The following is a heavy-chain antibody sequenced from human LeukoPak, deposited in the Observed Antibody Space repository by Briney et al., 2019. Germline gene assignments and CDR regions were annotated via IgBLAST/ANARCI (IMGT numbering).Heavy chain of an antibody. CDR1: GFTFDDYA. V-gene: IGHV3-9*01. CDR2: ISWNSGSI. D-gene: IGHD3-22*01. Sequence: PGGSLRLSCAASGFTFDDYAMHWVRRAPGKGLEWVSGISWNSGSIGYADSVKGRFTISRDNAKSSLYLQMNSLRAEDTALYYCAKDIYYYDSSGNFDYWGQGTLVTVSS. CDR3: AKDIYYYDSSGNFDY. J-gene: IGHJ4*02.